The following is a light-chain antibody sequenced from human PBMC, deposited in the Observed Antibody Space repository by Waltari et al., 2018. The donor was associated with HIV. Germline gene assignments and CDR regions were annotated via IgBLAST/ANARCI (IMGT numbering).Light chain of an antibody. Sequence: QSALTQPASVSGSPGQSITIPCIGTSSDVGAYNYVSGYQLHPGKAPKLIIYDVSNRPTGVSDRFSGSKSANTASLTISGLQAEDEAHYYCSSYTSSSTVVFGGGTKLTVL. CDR1: SSDVGAYNY. J-gene: IGLJ2*01. V-gene: IGLV2-14*03. CDR2: DVS. CDR3: SSYTSSSTVV.